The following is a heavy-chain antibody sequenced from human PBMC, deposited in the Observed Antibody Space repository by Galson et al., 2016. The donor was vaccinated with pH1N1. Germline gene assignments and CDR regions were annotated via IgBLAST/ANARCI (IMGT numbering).Heavy chain of an antibody. V-gene: IGHV3-23*01. Sequence: SLRLSCAASGFTFSSYAMSWVRQAPGKGLEWVSAIIGSGGSTYYADSVKGRFTISRDNSKNTLYLQMNGLRADDTAVYYCAAGRDGAGFDSWGQGILVTVSS. CDR2: IIGSGGST. CDR1: GFTFSSYA. CDR3: AAGRDGAGFDS. D-gene: IGHD3-10*01. J-gene: IGHJ4*02.